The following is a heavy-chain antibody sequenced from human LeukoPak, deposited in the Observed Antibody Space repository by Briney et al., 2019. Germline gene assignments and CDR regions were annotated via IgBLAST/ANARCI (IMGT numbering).Heavy chain of an antibody. CDR3: ASDSSSSGRGN. CDR1: GGSITSTNW. V-gene: IGHV4-4*02. Sequence: SETLSLTCGVSGGSITSTNWWSWVRQPPGQGLEWIGEVSLSGLTNYNPSLSSRVIMTLDTSKNHLSLHLTSVTAADTAVYYCASDSSSSGRGNWGQGTLVTVSS. J-gene: IGHJ4*02. CDR2: VSLSGLT. D-gene: IGHD6-13*01.